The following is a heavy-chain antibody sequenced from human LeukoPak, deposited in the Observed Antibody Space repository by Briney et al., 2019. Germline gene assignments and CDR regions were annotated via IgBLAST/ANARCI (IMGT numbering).Heavy chain of an antibody. D-gene: IGHD5-18*01. CDR1: GFTFSSHW. CDR2: IYGGNT. V-gene: IGHV3-74*01. CDR3: ARGGYSYGYDY. Sequence: GGSLRLSCAASGFTFSSHWMHWVRQAPGKGLVWVSRIYGGNTNYADSMKGRFIISRDNAKNTLYLQMNSLTPDDTAVYYCARGGYSYGYDYWGQGTLVTVSS. J-gene: IGHJ4*02.